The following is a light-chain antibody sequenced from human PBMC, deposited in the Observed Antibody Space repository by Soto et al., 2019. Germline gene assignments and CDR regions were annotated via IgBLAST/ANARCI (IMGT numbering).Light chain of an antibody. CDR1: SSNIGAGYD. CDR2: GNS. J-gene: IGLJ2*01. Sequence: QSVLTQPPSVSGAPGQRVTISCTGSSSNIGAGYDVHWYQQLPGTAPKLLIYGNSNRPSGVPDRFSGSKSGTSASLAITGRQAEDEADYYCQSYDSSLSAHVVFGGGTYLTVL. CDR3: QSYDSSLSAHVV. V-gene: IGLV1-40*01.